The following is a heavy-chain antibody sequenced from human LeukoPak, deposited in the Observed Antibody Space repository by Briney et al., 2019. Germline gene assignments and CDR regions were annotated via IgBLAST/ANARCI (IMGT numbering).Heavy chain of an antibody. CDR3: ARDGWYRWFDP. J-gene: IGHJ5*02. CDR1: GGSISRGSYY. D-gene: IGHD6-19*01. CDR2: IYTSGST. V-gene: IGHV4-61*02. Sequence: SQTLSLTCTVSGGSISRGSYYWSWIRQPAGKGLEWIGRIYTSGSTNYNPSLKSRVTISVDTSKNQFSLKLSSVTAADTAVYYCARDGWYRWFDPWGQGTLVTVSS.